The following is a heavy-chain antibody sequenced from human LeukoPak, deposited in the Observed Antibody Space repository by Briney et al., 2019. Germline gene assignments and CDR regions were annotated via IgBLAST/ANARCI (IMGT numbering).Heavy chain of an antibody. Sequence: GGSLRLSCAASGFTLSSSWMCWVRQAPGKGLEWVAKIKPDESEKYYLDSMKGRFTISRDNAHNSLYLQMNSLRAEDTAVYYCVRGHTILTYWGQGTLVTVSS. CDR3: VRGHTILTY. CDR2: IKPDESEK. V-gene: IGHV3-7*04. CDR1: GFTLSSSW. J-gene: IGHJ4*02. D-gene: IGHD3-3*01.